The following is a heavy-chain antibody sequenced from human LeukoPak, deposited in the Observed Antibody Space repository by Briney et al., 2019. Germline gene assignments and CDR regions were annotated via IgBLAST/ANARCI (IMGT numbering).Heavy chain of an antibody. Sequence: PSETLSLTCTVSGGSISSYYWSWIRQPPGKGLEWIGYIYYSGSTSYNPSLKGRVTISVDTSKNQFSLKLNSVTAADTAVYYCARGGASTPNYYFDYWGQGTLVTVSS. J-gene: IGHJ4*02. CDR2: IYYSGST. CDR1: GGSISSYY. V-gene: IGHV4-59*01. CDR3: ARGGASTPNYYFDY. D-gene: IGHD1-26*01.